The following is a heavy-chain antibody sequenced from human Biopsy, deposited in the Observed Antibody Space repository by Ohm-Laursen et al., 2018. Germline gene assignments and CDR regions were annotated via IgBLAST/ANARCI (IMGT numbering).Heavy chain of an antibody. J-gene: IGHJ2*01. CDR2: IYNTGDT. V-gene: IGHV4-59*08. CDR3: ARRSAANWYFNL. D-gene: IGHD6-25*01. Sequence: GTLSLTCTVSGGSIISYSWSWIRQPPGKGLEPIGYIYNTGDTTYNPPLQSRVTISLDTSNNQLSLRLRSVTAADAAVYYCARRSAANWYFNLWGRGTLVTVSS. CDR1: GGSIISYS.